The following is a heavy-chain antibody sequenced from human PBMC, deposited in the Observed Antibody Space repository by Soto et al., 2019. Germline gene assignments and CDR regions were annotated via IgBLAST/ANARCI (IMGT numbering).Heavy chain of an antibody. CDR1: GCYFTSYW. Sequence: PGESLKISCKGSGCYFTSYWIGWVRQMPGKGLEWMGIIYPDDSNTIYSPSFQGQVTISVDKSISTAFLQWSSLKASDTAMYYWARHSRYNYDHIDYWGQGTLVTVSS. J-gene: IGHJ4*02. V-gene: IGHV5-51*01. D-gene: IGHD5-18*01. CDR2: IYPDDSNT. CDR3: ARHSRYNYDHIDY.